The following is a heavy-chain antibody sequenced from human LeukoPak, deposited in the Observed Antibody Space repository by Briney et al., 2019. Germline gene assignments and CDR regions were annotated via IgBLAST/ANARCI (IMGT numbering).Heavy chain of an antibody. CDR1: GGSISSGSYY. J-gene: IGHJ1*01. V-gene: IGHV4-61*02. Sequence: SQTLSLTCTVSGGSISSGSYYWSWIRQPAGKGLEWIGRIYTSGSTNYNPSLKSRVTISVDTSKNQFSLKLSSVTAADTAVYYCARGRYIGYSYGYSYSQHWGQGTLVTVSS. D-gene: IGHD5-18*01. CDR2: IYTSGST. CDR3: ARGRYIGYSYGYSYSQH.